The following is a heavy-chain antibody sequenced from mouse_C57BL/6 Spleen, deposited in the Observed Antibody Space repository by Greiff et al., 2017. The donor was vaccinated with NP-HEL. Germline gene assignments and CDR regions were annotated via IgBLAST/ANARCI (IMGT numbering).Heavy chain of an antibody. J-gene: IGHJ4*01. V-gene: IGHV10-1*01. CDR1: GFSFNTYA. CDR2: IRSKSNNYAT. CDR3: VRSSYYAMDY. Sequence: EVKLVESGGGLVQPKGSLKLSCAASGFSFNTYAMNWVRQAPGKGLEWVARIRSKSNNYATYYADSVKDRFTISRDDSESMLYLQMNNLKTEDTAMYYCVRSSYYAMDYWGRGTSVTVSS.